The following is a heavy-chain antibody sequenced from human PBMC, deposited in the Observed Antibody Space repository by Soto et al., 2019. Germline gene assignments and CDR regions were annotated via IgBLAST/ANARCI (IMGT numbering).Heavy chain of an antibody. CDR3: ARESKYERVFDY. Sequence: QVQLVQSGAEVKKPGASVKVSCKASGYTFTSYDINWVRQATGQGLEWMGWMNPNSGNTGYAQKFQGRVTMTRNTSISTAYMELSSPRSEDTAVYYCARESKYERVFDYWGQGTLVTVSS. J-gene: IGHJ4*02. D-gene: IGHD2-2*01. CDR2: MNPNSGNT. CDR1: GYTFTSYD. V-gene: IGHV1-8*01.